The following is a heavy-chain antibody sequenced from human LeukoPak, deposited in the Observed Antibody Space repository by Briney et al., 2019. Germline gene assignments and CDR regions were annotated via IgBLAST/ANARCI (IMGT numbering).Heavy chain of an antibody. V-gene: IGHV4-34*01. CDR2: INHSGST. J-gene: IGHJ4*02. Sequence: SETLSLTRAVYGGSFSGYYWSWIRQPPGKGLEWIGEINHSGSTNYNPSLKSRVTISVDTSKNQFSLKLSSVTAADTAVYYCARVASYYFDYWGQGTLVTVSS. CDR1: GGSFSGYY. CDR3: ARVASYYFDY. D-gene: IGHD2-2*01.